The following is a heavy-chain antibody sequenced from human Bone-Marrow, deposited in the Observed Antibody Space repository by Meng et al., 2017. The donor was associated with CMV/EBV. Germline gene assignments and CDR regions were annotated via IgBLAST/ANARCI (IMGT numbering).Heavy chain of an antibody. V-gene: IGHV4-61*01. Sequence: SETLSLTCTVSGYSISSGYYWGWIRQPPGKGLEWIGYIYNSGRTNYNPSLKSRVTISVDTYKNQFSLKLTSVTTADTAVYFCAREGGATYFPSGTFDIWGQGTMVTVSS. CDR3: AREGGATYFPSGTFDI. CDR1: GYSISSGYY. J-gene: IGHJ3*02. CDR2: IYNSGRT. D-gene: IGHD1-26*01.